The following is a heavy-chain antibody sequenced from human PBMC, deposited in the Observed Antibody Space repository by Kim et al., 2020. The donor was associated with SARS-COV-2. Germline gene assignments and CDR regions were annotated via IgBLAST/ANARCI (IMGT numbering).Heavy chain of an antibody. V-gene: IGHV1-2*02. CDR2: INPNSGGT. CDR3: ATISDLELELDY. J-gene: IGHJ4*02. CDR1: GYTFTGYY. Sequence: ASVKVSCKASGYTFTGYYMHWVRQAPGQGLEWIGWINPNSGGTNYAQKFQGRVTMTRDTSISTAYMELSRLRSDDTAVYYCATISDLELELDYWGQGTLVTVSS. D-gene: IGHD1-7*01.